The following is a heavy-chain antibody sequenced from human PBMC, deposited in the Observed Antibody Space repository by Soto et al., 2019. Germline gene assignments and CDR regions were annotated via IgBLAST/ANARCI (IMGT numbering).Heavy chain of an antibody. Sequence: QVQLVQSGAEVKKPGASVKVSGKASGYTFTSYAMHWVRQAPGQRLEWMGWINAGNGNTKYSQKFQGRVTITRDTSASTAYMELSSLRSEDTAVYYCARGGSITMVRGVILGVDDYWGQGTLVTVSS. CDR2: INAGNGNT. CDR1: GYTFTSYA. CDR3: ARGGSITMVRGVILGVDDY. J-gene: IGHJ4*02. V-gene: IGHV1-3*01. D-gene: IGHD3-10*01.